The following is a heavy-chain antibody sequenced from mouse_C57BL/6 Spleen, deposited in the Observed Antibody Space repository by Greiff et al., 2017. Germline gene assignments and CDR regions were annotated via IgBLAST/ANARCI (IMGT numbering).Heavy chain of an antibody. D-gene: IGHD1-1*01. CDR1: GFTFSDYY. J-gene: IGHJ2*01. V-gene: IGHV5-16*01. Sequence: DVQLVESEGGLVQPGSSMKLSCTASGFTFSDYYMAWVRQVPEKGLEWVANINSDGSSTYYLDSFKSRFIISRDNAKNILYLQMSSLKSEDTATYYCASATYYYGSSTLDYWGQGTTLTVSS. CDR2: INSDGSST. CDR3: ASATYYYGSSTLDY.